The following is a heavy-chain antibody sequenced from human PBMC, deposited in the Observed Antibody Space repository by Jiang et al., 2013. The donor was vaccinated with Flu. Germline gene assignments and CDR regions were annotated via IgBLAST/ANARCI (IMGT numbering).Heavy chain of an antibody. CDR2: INPNSGGT. CDR3: ARRRLNLQGGASALDT. CDR1: GYTFTDYY. V-gene: IGHV1-2*02. D-gene: IGHD1-26*01. J-gene: IGHJ3*02. Sequence: GAEVKKPGASVKVSCKTSGYTFTDYYIHWVRQAPGQGLEWMGWINPNSGGTNYAQKFQGRVTMTRDTSITTAYMELSGLRSDDTAVHYCARRRLNLQGGASALDTWGQGTMVTVSS.